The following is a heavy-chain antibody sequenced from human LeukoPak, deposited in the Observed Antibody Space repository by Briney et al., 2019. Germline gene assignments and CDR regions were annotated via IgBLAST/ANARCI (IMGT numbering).Heavy chain of an antibody. CDR1: GFTFNSYW. Sequence: GGSLRLSCAASGFTFNSYWMSWVRQAPGKGLEWVANIDPDGSEKQYGDSVKGRFTTSRDNAKNSLYLQMNSLRGEDTAVYYCARGLTRSDYWGQGTLVTVSS. J-gene: IGHJ4*02. CDR2: IDPDGSEK. CDR3: ARGLTRSDY. V-gene: IGHV3-7*04.